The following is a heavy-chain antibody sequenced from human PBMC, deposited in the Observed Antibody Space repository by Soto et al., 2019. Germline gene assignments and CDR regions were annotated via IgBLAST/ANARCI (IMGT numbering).Heavy chain of an antibody. CDR1: GGTFGSDA. Sequence: ASVKVSCKASGGTFGSDAITWVRQAPGQGLEWVGRIIPIFGTTNYAQNLQGRVTISADKSTLTSYMELHSLTSDDTALYYCARDWTDSGYYPKWLDPWGQGTQVTVSS. D-gene: IGHD3-22*01. CDR2: IIPIFGTT. V-gene: IGHV1-69*06. J-gene: IGHJ5*02. CDR3: ARDWTDSGYYPKWLDP.